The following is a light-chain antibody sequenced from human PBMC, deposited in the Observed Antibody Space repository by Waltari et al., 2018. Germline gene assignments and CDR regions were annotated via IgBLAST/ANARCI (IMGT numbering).Light chain of an antibody. Sequence: EVLMTQSPATLSVSPGERATLSCRASQSIARNLAWYQQKPGQAPRVLIYGASTRATGVPDRFSGSGSGTEFTLTISSLQSEDFAVYYCQQYNNWRTFGQGTKVEIK. CDR1: QSIARN. J-gene: IGKJ2*01. CDR2: GAS. CDR3: QQYNNWRT. V-gene: IGKV3-15*01.